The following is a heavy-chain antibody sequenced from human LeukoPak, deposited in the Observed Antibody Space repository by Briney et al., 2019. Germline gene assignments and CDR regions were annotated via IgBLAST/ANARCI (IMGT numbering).Heavy chain of an antibody. CDR2: IVWDGGNI. J-gene: IGHJ4*02. Sequence: PGGSLRLSCAASGFTFEDSAMHWVRQAPGKGLEWVSLIVWDGGNIYYADSVKGRFTISRDNSKNSLYLQMNSLRTDDTALYYCVKGDDYCRGGSCFSPLTHWGQGTLVTVSS. D-gene: IGHD2-15*01. CDR3: VKGDDYCRGGSCFSPLTH. V-gene: IGHV3-43D*03. CDR1: GFTFEDSA.